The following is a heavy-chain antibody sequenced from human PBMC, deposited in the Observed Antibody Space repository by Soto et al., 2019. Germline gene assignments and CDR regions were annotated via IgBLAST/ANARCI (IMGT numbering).Heavy chain of an antibody. D-gene: IGHD4-17*01. CDR1: GFDFSTYA. Sequence: EVHLLESGGTLIQPGGSLRLSCAASGFDFSTYAMTWVRQAPGKGLEWVSGITYSGDTTYYADSVKGRFTISRDNFKNTVYLPLTSLRPDDTAMYYCAKDWPGTSSVTSDYWGQGTLVTVSS. J-gene: IGHJ4*02. CDR3: AKDWPGTSSVTSDY. CDR2: ITYSGDTT. V-gene: IGHV3-23*01.